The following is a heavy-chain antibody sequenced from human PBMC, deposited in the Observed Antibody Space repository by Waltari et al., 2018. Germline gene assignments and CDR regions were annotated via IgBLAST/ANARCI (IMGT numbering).Heavy chain of an antibody. D-gene: IGHD2-8*01. CDR3: ASDSMGLFDY. J-gene: IGHJ4*02. CDR1: GFTFRRYW. V-gene: IGHV3-7*01. CDR2: IKQDGSEK. Sequence: EVQLVESGGGLVQPGGSLRLSCAASGFTFRRYWRSWGRQAPGKGLEWVANIKQDGSEKYYVDSVKGRFTISRDNAKNSLYLQMNSLRAEDTAVYYCASDSMGLFDYWGQGTLVTVSS.